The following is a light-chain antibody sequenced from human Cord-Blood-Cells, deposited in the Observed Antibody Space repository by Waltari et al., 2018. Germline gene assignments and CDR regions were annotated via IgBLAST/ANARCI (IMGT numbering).Light chain of an antibody. CDR1: SSNIGSNT. V-gene: IGLV1-44*01. Sequence: QSVLTQQPSASGTPGQRVTTSCSGSSSNIGSNTVNWYQQLPGTAPKLPIYSTNQRPSGVPDRFSGSKSGTSASLAISGLQSEDEADYYCAAWDDSLNGPVFGGGTKLTVL. J-gene: IGLJ3*02. CDR2: STN. CDR3: AAWDDSLNGPV.